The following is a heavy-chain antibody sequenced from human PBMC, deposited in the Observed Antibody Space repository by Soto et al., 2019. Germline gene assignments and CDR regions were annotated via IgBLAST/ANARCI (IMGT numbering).Heavy chain of an antibody. CDR2: ISYDGSNK. Sequence: PGGSLRLSCAASGFTFSSYAMHWVRQAPGKGLEWVAVISYDGSNKYYADSLKGRFTISRDNSKNTLYLQMNSLRAEDPAVYYCARGWVPYCSGGSCYTRSSWFDPWGQGTLVTVSS. D-gene: IGHD2-15*01. CDR1: GFTFSSYA. V-gene: IGHV3-30-3*01. J-gene: IGHJ5*02. CDR3: ARGWVPYCSGGSCYTRSSWFDP.